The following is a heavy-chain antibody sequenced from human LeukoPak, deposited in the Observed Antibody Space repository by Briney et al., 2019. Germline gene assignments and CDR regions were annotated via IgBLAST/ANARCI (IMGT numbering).Heavy chain of an antibody. V-gene: IGHV3-30*18. CDR1: GFTFSSYG. Sequence: GRSLRLSCAASGFTFSSYGMHWVRHAPGKGLEWVAVISYDGSNKYYADSVKGRFTISRDNSKNTLYLHMNSLRAEDTAVYYCAKDLDYVTHDAFDIWGQGTVVTVSS. J-gene: IGHJ3*02. D-gene: IGHD3-16*01. CDR3: AKDLDYVTHDAFDI. CDR2: ISYDGSNK.